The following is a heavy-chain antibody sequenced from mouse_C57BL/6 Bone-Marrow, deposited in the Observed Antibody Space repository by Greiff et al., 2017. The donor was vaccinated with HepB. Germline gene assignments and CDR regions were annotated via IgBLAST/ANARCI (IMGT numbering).Heavy chain of an antibody. CDR2: FYPGSGSI. Sequence: VKLQQSGAELVKPGASVKLSCKASGYTFTEYTIHWVKQRSGQGLEWIGWFYPGSGSIKYNEKFKDKATLTADKSSSTVYMELSRLTSEDSAVYFCARHGSHYDYDRDYFDYWGQGTTLTVSS. D-gene: IGHD2-4*01. CDR3: ARHGSHYDYDRDYFDY. V-gene: IGHV1-62-2*01. CDR1: GYTFTEYT. J-gene: IGHJ2*01.